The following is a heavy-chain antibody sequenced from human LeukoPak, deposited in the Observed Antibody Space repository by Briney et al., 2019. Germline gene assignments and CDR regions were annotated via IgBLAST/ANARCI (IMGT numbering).Heavy chain of an antibody. V-gene: IGHV1-18*01. D-gene: IGHD6-13*01. Sequence: ASVKVSCKASGYTFTSYGITWVRQAPGQGLEWMGWFNPENGNTNYAQKVQGRVTMTADTSTSTSYMELRSLRSDDTAVYYCAREHSSSWDQFDYWGQGTLVTVSS. CDR3: AREHSSSWDQFDY. J-gene: IGHJ4*02. CDR1: GYTFTSYG. CDR2: FNPENGNT.